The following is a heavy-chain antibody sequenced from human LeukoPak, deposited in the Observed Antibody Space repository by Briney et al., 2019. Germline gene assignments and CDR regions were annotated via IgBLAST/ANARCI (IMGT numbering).Heavy chain of an antibody. CDR1: GYTFTSYG. CDR2: ISAYNGNT. J-gene: IGHJ3*02. V-gene: IGHV1-18*01. D-gene: IGHD3-22*01. Sequence: WASVTVSCKASGYTFTSYGISWVRQAPGQGLEWMGWISAYNGNTNYAQKLQGRVTMTTDTSTSTAYMELGSLRSDDTAVYYCARDPTTLYYYDSSGYLRAFDIWGQGTMVTVSS. CDR3: ARDPTTLYYYDSSGYLRAFDI.